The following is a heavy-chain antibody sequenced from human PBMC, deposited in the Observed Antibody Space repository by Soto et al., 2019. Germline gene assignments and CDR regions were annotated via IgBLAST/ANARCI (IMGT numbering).Heavy chain of an antibody. CDR3: ASYNWNDDGDY. Sequence: QVQLQESGPGLVKPSEILSLACTVSGGSVRSGSYYWSWIRQPPGKGLEWIGYIYYSETTNYNPSLKSRVTISVVTSKNQFSLKLNSVTAADTAVYYCASYNWNDDGDYWGQGTLVTVSS. CDR1: GGSVRSGSYY. J-gene: IGHJ4*02. D-gene: IGHD1-20*01. CDR2: IYYSETT. V-gene: IGHV4-61*01.